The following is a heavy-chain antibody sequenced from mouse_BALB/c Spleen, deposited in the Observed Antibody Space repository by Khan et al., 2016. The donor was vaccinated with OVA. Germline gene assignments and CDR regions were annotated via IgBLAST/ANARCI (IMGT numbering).Heavy chain of an antibody. CDR3: VRDGAYHRNDGWFAY. CDR2: INPSNGYT. CDR1: GYTFTSYT. V-gene: IGHV1-4*01. D-gene: IGHD2-14*01. Sequence: QVQLQQSGAELARPGASVKMSCKASGYTFTSYTIHWIKQRPGQGLEWIGYINPSNGYTNYNQKFKDKATLTTDKSSTTAYLQLSSLTSDDSAVYTWVRDGAYHRNDGWFAYWGQGTLVTVSA. J-gene: IGHJ3*01.